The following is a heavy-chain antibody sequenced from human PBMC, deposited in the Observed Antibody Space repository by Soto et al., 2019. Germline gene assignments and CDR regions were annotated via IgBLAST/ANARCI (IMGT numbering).Heavy chain of an antibody. J-gene: IGHJ4*02. CDR3: ARGMATMGDTRYFDY. Sequence: QVQLVQSGAEVKKPGSSVKVSCKASGGTFSSYAISWVRQAPGQGLEWMGGIIPIFGTANYAQKFQGRVTITAEASKSKADMELGSLRSEGTAVYYCARGMATMGDTRYFDYWGQGTLVTVSS. D-gene: IGHD5-12*01. CDR2: IIPIFGTA. CDR1: GGTFSSYA. V-gene: IGHV1-69*12.